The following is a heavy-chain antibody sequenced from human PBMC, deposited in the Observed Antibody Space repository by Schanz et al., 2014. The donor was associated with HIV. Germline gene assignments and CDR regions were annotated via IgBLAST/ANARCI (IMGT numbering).Heavy chain of an antibody. Sequence: QVQLQQWGAGLLKPSETLSLTCAVYGGSLNGYYWTWIRQPPGKGLEWIGEINHSGSTNYNPSLKSRVTISIETSKNQFSLKRSSVTAADTAVYYCARGIRRDCSSPSCNTGWFDPWGQGTLVTVSS. V-gene: IGHV4-34*01. CDR1: GGSLNGYY. D-gene: IGHD2-2*02. CDR3: ARGIRRDCSSPSCNTGWFDP. J-gene: IGHJ5*02. CDR2: INHSGST.